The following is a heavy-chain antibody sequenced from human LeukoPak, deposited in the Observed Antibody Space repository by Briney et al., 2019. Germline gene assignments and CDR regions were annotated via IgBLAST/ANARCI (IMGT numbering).Heavy chain of an antibody. Sequence: SRTLSLTCTVSGGSISSGDYYWSWVGQPPGKGLEWIGYIYYSGSTYYNPSLKSRVTISVDTSKNQFSLKLSSVTAADTAVYYCARDGQGAFDIWGQGTMVTVSS. CDR1: GGSISSGDYY. CDR3: ARDGQGAFDI. V-gene: IGHV4-30-4*01. J-gene: IGHJ3*02. CDR2: IYYSGST.